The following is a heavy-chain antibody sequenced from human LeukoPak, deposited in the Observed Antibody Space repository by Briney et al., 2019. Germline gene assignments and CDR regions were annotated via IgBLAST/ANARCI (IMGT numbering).Heavy chain of an antibody. D-gene: IGHD2-15*01. J-gene: IGHJ4*02. Sequence: SETLSLTCTVSNDPITYYFWGWFRQPPGKGLEWIGYIHSSGSTNYNPSLKSRVTISVDTSKNQFSLRLSSVTAADTAVYYCARLGCSGRSCFSAWTDYWGQGTLVTVSS. CDR2: IHSSGST. CDR1: NDPITYYF. CDR3: ARLGCSGRSCFSAWTDY. V-gene: IGHV4-4*08.